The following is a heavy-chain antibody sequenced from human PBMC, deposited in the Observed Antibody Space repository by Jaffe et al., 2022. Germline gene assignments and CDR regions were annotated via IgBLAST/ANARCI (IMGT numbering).Heavy chain of an antibody. J-gene: IGHJ6*03. D-gene: IGHD3-10*01. CDR2: IYHSGST. CDR3: ARKAADFTMVPRSRRGYYYYYMDV. CDR1: GGSISSSNW. V-gene: IGHV4-4*02. Sequence: QVQLQESGPGLVKPSGTLSLTCAVSGGSISSSNWWSWIRQPPGKGLEWIGEIYHSGSTNYNPSLKSRVTISVDKSKNQFSLKLSSVTAADTAVYYCARKAADFTMVPRSRRGYYYYYMDVWGKGTTVTVSS.